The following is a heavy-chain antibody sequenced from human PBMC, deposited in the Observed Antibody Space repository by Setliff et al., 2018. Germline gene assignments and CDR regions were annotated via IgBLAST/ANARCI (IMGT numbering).Heavy chain of an antibody. J-gene: IGHJ4*02. CDR3: RFWSSYYKNDY. V-gene: IGHV4-34*01. D-gene: IGHD3-3*01. CDR2: INQSGNT. Sequence: SETLSLTCTVYGGSFSDYYWGWIRQSPGKRPEWIAEINQSGNTNYNPSLNSRVSVSVDTPTNQFSLKVFSVTAADTAVYYCRFWSSYYKNDYWALGTLVTVS. CDR1: GGSFSDYY.